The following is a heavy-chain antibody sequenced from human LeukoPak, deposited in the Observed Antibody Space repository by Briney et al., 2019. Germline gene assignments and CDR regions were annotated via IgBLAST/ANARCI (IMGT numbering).Heavy chain of an antibody. D-gene: IGHD4-23*01. V-gene: IGHV4-30-4*01. CDR1: GGSISSGDYY. CDR2: IYYSGST. Sequence: PSETLSLTCTVSGGSISSGDYYWSWIRQPPGKGLEWIGYIYYSGSTYYNPSLKSRVTISVDTSKNQFSLKLSSVTAADAAVYYCARNGGNSFYYYYGMDVWGQGTMVTVSS. J-gene: IGHJ6*02. CDR3: ARNGGNSFYYYYGMDV.